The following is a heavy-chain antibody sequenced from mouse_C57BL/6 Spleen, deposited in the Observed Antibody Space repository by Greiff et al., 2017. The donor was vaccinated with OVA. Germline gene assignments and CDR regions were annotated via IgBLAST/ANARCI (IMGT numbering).Heavy chain of an antibody. J-gene: IGHJ4*01. CDR1: GYTFTDYY. CDR3: ARGSNNVGYYTIDY. CDR2: IYPGSGNT. Sequence: QVQLQQSGAELVRPGASVKLSCKASGYTFTDYYINWVKQRPGQGLEWIARIYPGSGNTYYNEKFKGKATLTAVKSSSTAYMQLSSLTSEDSAVYFCARGSNNVGYYTIDYWGQGTSVTVSS. D-gene: IGHD1-1*01. V-gene: IGHV1-76*01.